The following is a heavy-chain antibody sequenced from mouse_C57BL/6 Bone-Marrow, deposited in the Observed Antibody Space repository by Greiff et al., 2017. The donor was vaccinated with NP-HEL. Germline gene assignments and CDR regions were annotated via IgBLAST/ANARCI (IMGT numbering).Heavy chain of an antibody. Sequence: EVQLVESGPVLVKPGASVKMSCKASGYTFTDYYMNWVKQSHGKSLEWIGVINPYNGGTSYNQKFKGKATLTVDKSSSTAYMELNSLTSEDSAVYYCARFGGSYYFDYWGQGTTLTVSS. CDR3: ARFGGSYYFDY. D-gene: IGHD1-1*02. J-gene: IGHJ2*01. V-gene: IGHV1-19*01. CDR2: INPYNGGT. CDR1: GYTFTDYY.